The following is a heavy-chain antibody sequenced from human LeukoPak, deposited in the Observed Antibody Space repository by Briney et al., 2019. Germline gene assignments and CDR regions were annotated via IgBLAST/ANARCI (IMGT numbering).Heavy chain of an antibody. CDR2: INHSGSI. CDR1: GGSFSGYY. D-gene: IGHD2-15*01. CDR3: ASRGWRPGSFDY. Sequence: PSETLSLTCAVYGGSFSGYYWSWIRQPPGKGLEWIGEINHSGSINYNPSLKSRVTISVDTSKNQFSLKLSSVTAADTAVYYCASRGWRPGSFDYWGQGTLVTVSS. J-gene: IGHJ4*02. V-gene: IGHV4-34*01.